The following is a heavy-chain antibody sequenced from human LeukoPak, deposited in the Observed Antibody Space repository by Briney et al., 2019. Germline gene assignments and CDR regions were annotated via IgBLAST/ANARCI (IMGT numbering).Heavy chain of an antibody. J-gene: IGHJ3*02. CDR2: INHSGST. V-gene: IGHV4-34*01. Sequence: PSETLSLTCAVYGESFSGYYWSWIRQPPGKGLEWIGEINHSGSTNYNPSLKSRVTISVDTSKNQFSLKLSSVTAADTAVYYCAREQVAMVRGVTAFDIWGQGTMVTVSS. D-gene: IGHD3-10*01. CDR3: AREQVAMVRGVTAFDI. CDR1: GESFSGYY.